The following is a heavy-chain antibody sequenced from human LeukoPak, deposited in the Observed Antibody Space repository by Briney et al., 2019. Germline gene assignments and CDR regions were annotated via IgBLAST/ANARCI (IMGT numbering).Heavy chain of an antibody. Sequence: PSQTLSLTCTVSGGSISSGSYYWSWIRQPAGKGLEWIGRIYTRGSTNYNPSLKSRVTISVDTSKNQFSLKLSSVTAADTAVYYCARGAYDFWSGDASGAFDIWGQGTMVTVSS. CDR3: ARGAYDFWSGDASGAFDI. D-gene: IGHD3-3*01. J-gene: IGHJ3*02. CDR2: IYTRGST. CDR1: GGSISSGSYY. V-gene: IGHV4-61*02.